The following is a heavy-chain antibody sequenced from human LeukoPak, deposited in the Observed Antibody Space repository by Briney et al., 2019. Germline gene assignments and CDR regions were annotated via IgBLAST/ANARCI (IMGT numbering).Heavy chain of an antibody. V-gene: IGHV1-18*01. CDR1: GYTFTSYG. Sequence: ASVKVSCKASGYTFTSYGISWVRQAPGQGLEWMGWISAYNGNTNYAQKLQGRVTMTTDTSTSTAYMELRSLRSDDTAVYYCARDSGIAASKGFFDYWGQGTLVTVSS. D-gene: IGHD6-13*01. J-gene: IGHJ4*02. CDR2: ISAYNGNT. CDR3: ARDSGIAASKGFFDY.